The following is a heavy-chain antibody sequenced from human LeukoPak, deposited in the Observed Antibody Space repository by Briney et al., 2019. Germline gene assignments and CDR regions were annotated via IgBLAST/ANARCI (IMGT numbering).Heavy chain of an antibody. V-gene: IGHV3-21*01. CDR3: ATDFYGDSAVYFDC. CDR2: ISSSSSYI. Sequence: GGSLRLSCAASGFTFSSYSMNWVRQAPGKGLEWVSSISSSSSYIYYADSVKGRFTISRDNAKNSLYLQMNSLRAEDTAVYYCATDFYGDSAVYFDCWGQGTLVTVSS. D-gene: IGHD4-17*01. CDR1: GFTFSSYS. J-gene: IGHJ4*02.